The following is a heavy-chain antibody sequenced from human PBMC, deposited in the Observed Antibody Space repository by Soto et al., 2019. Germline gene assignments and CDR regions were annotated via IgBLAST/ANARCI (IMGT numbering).Heavy chain of an antibody. Sequence: EVQLLESGGGLVQPGGSLRLSCAAPGFTFSSYAMSWVRQAPGKGLEWVSAISGSGGSTYYADSVKGRFTISRDNSKNTLYLQMNSLRAEDTAVYYCAKDRYSSSWFDYWGQGTLVTVSS. CDR3: AKDRYSSSWFDY. CDR2: ISGSGGST. V-gene: IGHV3-23*01. J-gene: IGHJ4*02. CDR1: GFTFSSYA. D-gene: IGHD6-13*01.